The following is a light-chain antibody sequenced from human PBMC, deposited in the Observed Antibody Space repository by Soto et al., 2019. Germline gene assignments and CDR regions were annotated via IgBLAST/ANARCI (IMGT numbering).Light chain of an antibody. J-gene: IGKJ4*01. V-gene: IGKV3-11*01. CDR3: QHLATWPPSVT. Sequence: EVVLAQPPDTLSLSPGARATLSCRASQSVGTFLNWYQHKPGHAPRLLIYDVSKRATGIPARFGGSGSGTDSTLTIRKLEPKNFAGYYWQHLATWPPSVTFGGGTRV. CDR1: QSVGTF. CDR2: DVS.